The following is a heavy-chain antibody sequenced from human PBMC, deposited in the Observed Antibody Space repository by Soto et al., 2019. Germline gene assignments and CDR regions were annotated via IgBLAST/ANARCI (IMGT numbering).Heavy chain of an antibody. CDR3: ARLTGIAVAGPPDY. CDR2: IYYSGST. V-gene: IGHV4-59*08. D-gene: IGHD6-19*01. CDR1: GGSISSYY. Sequence: QVQLQESGPGLVKPSETLSLTCTVSGGSISSYYWSWIRQPPGKGLEWIGYIYYSGSTNYNPSLKSRVTISVDTSKNQFSLKLRSVTAADTAVYYCARLTGIAVAGPPDYWGQGTLVTVSS. J-gene: IGHJ4*02.